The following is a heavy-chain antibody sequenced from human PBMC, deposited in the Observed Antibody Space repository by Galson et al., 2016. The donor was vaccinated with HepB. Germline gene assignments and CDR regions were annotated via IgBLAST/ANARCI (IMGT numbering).Heavy chain of an antibody. J-gene: IGHJ6*02. D-gene: IGHD6-13*01. CDR2: INEDGNIK. CDR1: GFTLSDCW. V-gene: IGHV3-7*01. CDR3: ARLSRPYGLDV. Sequence: SLRLSCAASGFTLSDCWMTWVRQAPGKGLEWVANINEDGNIKLYVNSVKGRFTISRDNTRNSVYLEMNSLSGDDTAVYYCARLSRPYGLDVWGHGTTVTVSS.